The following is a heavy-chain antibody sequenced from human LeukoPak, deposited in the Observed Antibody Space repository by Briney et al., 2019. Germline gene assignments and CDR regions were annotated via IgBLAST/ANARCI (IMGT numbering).Heavy chain of an antibody. D-gene: IGHD3-22*01. CDR3: ARAVVVAFDI. CDR1: GGSISSGGYY. Sequence: SQTLSLTCTVSGGSISSGGYYWSWIRQPPGKGLEWIGYIYHSGSTYYNPSLKSRVTISVDRSKNQFSLKLSSVTAADTAVYYCARAVVVAFDIWGQGTMVTVSS. J-gene: IGHJ3*02. V-gene: IGHV4-30-2*01. CDR2: IYHSGST.